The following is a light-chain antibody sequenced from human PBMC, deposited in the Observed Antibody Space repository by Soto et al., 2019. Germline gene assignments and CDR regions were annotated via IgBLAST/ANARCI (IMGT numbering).Light chain of an antibody. CDR1: QSVSSY. J-gene: IGKJ4*01. Sequence: EIVLTQSPATLSLSPGARATLSCRASQSVSSYLAWYQQKPGQAPRLLIYDASNRATGIPARFSGSGSGTDFALTISSLEPEDFAVYYCQQRSNWPPGLTFGGGTKVDIK. CDR3: QQRSNWPPGLT. V-gene: IGKV3-11*01. CDR2: DAS.